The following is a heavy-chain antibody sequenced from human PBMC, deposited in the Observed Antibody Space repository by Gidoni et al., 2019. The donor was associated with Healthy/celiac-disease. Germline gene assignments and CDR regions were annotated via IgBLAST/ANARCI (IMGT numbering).Heavy chain of an antibody. CDR2: IYYSGST. CDR3: ARRIAAAGSSHWYFDL. D-gene: IGHD6-13*01. CDR1: GGSISSGGYY. J-gene: IGHJ2*01. Sequence: QVQLQESGPGLVKPSQTLSLTCTVSGGSISSGGYYWSWIRQHPGKGLEWIGYIYYSGSTYYNPSLKSRVTISVDTSKNQFSLKLSSVTAADTAVYYCARRIAAAGSSHWYFDLWGRGTLVTVSS. V-gene: IGHV4-31*03.